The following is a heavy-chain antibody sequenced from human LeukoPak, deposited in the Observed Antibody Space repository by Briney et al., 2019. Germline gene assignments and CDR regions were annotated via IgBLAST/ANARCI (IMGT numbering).Heavy chain of an antibody. D-gene: IGHD6-19*01. CDR3: ARDKAGTRDY. CDR2: IYYSGSS. Sequence: SETLSLTCTVSGDSISSGGYYWSWTRQRPGKGLEWIGYIYYSGSSYYNPSLKSRVTISVDTSNNQFSLKLSSVTAADTAVYYCARDKAGTRDYWGQGTLVTVSS. V-gene: IGHV4-31*03. CDR1: GDSISSGGYY. J-gene: IGHJ4*02.